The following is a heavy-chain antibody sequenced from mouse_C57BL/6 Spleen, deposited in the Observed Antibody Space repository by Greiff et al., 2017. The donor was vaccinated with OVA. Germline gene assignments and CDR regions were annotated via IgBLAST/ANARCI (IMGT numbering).Heavy chain of an antibody. D-gene: IGHD2-4*01. CDR3: AREGYDYDGYFDV. Sequence: LEESGAELVRPGTSVKMSCKASGYTFTNYWIGWAKQRPGHGLEWIGDIYPGGGYTNYNEKFKGKATLTADKSSSTAYMQFSSLTSEDSAIYYCAREGYDYDGYFDVWGTGTTVTVSS. V-gene: IGHV1-63*01. J-gene: IGHJ1*03. CDR2: IYPGGGYT. CDR1: GYTFTNYW.